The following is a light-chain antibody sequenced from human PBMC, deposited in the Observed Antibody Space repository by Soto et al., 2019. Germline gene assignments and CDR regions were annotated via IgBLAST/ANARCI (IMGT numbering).Light chain of an antibody. J-gene: IGLJ3*02. CDR1: SSNIGAGYD. CDR2: DNN. Sequence: QSALTQPPSVSGAPGQRVTISCTGSSSNIGAGYDVHWYQQLPRTAPKLLISDNNNRPSGVPDRFSGSKSGTSASLAITGLQAEDEADYYCQSYDSSLSASVFGGGTKLTVL. CDR3: QSYDSSLSASV. V-gene: IGLV1-40*01.